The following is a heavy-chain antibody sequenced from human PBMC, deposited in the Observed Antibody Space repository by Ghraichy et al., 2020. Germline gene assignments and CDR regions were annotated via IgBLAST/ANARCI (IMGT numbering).Heavy chain of an antibody. D-gene: IGHD1-1*01. CDR1: GFTFSSFW. CDR3: VRDFWKAFDY. CDR2: ISSDGIVT. Sequence: GESLNISCAASGFTFSSFWMHWVRQAPGKGLVWISRISSDGIVTIYADSVKGRFTISRDNAKNTVYLQMNSLRAEDTAVYYCVRDFWKAFDYWGQGALVTVSS. V-gene: IGHV3-74*01. J-gene: IGHJ4*02.